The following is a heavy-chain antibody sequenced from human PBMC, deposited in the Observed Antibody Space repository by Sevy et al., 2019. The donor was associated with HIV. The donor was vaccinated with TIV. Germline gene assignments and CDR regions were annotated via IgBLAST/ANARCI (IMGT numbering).Heavy chain of an antibody. CDR2: ISSKNDYI. J-gene: IGHJ6*02. Sequence: GGSLRLSCAASGFDFGTYSMNWVRQAPGKGLEWVSSISSKNDYIFYADSVKGRFTISKDNAKNSLYLQMNSLRVEDTAVYYCAGEEDCIGIDCYDDWRLPSYYYYPMDVWGQGTTVTVSS. D-gene: IGHD2-2*01. V-gene: IGHV3-21*01. CDR3: AGEEDCIGIDCYDDWRLPSYYYYPMDV. CDR1: GFDFGTYS.